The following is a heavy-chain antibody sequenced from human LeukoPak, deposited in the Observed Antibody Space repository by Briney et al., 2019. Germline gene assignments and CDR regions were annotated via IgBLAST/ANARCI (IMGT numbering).Heavy chain of an antibody. Sequence: GGSLRLSCAASGFTFSSYAMHWVRQAPGKGLEWVAVISYDGSNKYYADSVKGRFTISRDNSKNTLYLQMNSLRAEDTAVYYCARKGTYYDFWSGYPIGGYYYYMDVWGKGTTVTVSS. CDR3: ARKGTYYDFWSGYPIGGYYYYMDV. D-gene: IGHD3-3*01. J-gene: IGHJ6*03. CDR1: GFTFSSYA. V-gene: IGHV3-30-3*01. CDR2: ISYDGSNK.